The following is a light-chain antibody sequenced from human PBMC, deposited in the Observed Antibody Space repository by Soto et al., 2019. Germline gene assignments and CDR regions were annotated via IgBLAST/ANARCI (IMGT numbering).Light chain of an antibody. CDR2: NNN. Sequence: QSVLTQPPSASGTPGQRVTISCSGDSSNIGRNTVNWYQHLPGTAPKLLIYNNNQRPSGIPDRFSGPKSGTSASLAISGLQSEDEADYYCAAWDYSLHAVFGGGTKLTVL. CDR3: AAWDYSLHAV. V-gene: IGLV1-44*01. J-gene: IGLJ2*01. CDR1: SSNIGRNT.